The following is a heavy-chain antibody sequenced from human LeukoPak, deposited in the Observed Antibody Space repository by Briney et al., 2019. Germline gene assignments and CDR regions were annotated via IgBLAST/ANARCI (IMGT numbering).Heavy chain of an antibody. J-gene: IGHJ6*02. D-gene: IGHD1-1*01. CDR3: ARPLGQGNEYGMDV. CDR2: INHSGST. Sequence: SETLSLTCAVYGGSFSGYYWSWIRQSPGKGLEWIGEINHSGSTNYNPSLKSRVTISVDTSKNQYSLKLTSVTAADTAVYYCARPLGQGNEYGMDVWGQGTTVTVSS. CDR1: GGSFSGYY. V-gene: IGHV4-34*01.